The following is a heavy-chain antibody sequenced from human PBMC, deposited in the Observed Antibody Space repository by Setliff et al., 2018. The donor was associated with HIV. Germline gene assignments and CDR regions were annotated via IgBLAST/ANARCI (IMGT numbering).Heavy chain of an antibody. D-gene: IGHD1-1*01. CDR2: IYYSGST. J-gene: IGHJ4*02. CDR1: GFSLSTSGMR. Sequence: SGPTLVNPTQTLTLTCTFSGFSLSTSGMRVSWIRQPPGKGLEWIGYIYYSGSTNYNPSLKSRVTISVDTSKNQISLKLSSVTAADTAVYYCARQLSNSLESWGQGTPVTVSS. V-gene: IGHV4-61*08. CDR3: ARQLSNSLES.